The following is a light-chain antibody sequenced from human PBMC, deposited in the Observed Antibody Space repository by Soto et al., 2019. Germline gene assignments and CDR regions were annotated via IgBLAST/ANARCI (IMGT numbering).Light chain of an antibody. CDR1: QSVSLS. V-gene: IGKV3-15*01. Sequence: EIVLTQSPATLSVSLGDSATLSCRASQSVSLSLAWYQMRPGQPPRLLIYDVSTGATGIPARFSGRRSGTEFTLTISSLQSEDFGVYYCQQYNSWPQTFGQGTKV. CDR3: QQYNSWPQT. CDR2: DVS. J-gene: IGKJ1*01.